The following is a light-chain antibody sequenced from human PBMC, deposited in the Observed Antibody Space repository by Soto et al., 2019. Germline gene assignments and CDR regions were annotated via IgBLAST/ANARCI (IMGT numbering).Light chain of an antibody. CDR2: GAS. CDR3: QQYNNWTLT. V-gene: IGKV3-15*01. Sequence: EIVMTQSPATLSVSPGERATLSCRASQSVKKNLAWYQQKPGQAPRLLIYGASARATGIPARFSGSGSGTEFNLAISGLQSEDFAVYYCQQYNNWTLTFGGGTKVEIK. CDR1: QSVKKN. J-gene: IGKJ4*01.